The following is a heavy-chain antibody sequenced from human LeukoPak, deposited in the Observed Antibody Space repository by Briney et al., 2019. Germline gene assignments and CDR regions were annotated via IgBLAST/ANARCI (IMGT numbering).Heavy chain of an antibody. CDR1: GYTFTGYY. CDR2: INPNSGGT. Sequence: ASVKVSCKASGYTFTGYYMHWVRQAPGQGLEWMGWINPNSGGTNYAQKFQGRVTMTRDTSISTAYMELSRLRSDDTAVYYCARDFCSGGSCYSRFNYWGQGTLVTVSS. J-gene: IGHJ4*02. CDR3: ARDFCSGGSCYSRFNY. V-gene: IGHV1-2*02. D-gene: IGHD2-15*01.